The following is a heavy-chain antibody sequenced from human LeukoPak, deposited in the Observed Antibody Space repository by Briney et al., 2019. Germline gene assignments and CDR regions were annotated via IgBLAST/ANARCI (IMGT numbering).Heavy chain of an antibody. CDR2: ISGSGGST. Sequence: GGSLRLSCAASGFTFSDYYMSWIRQAPGKGLEWVSAISGSGGSTYYADSVKGRFTISRDNSKNTLYLQMNSLRAEDTAVYYCAKDRGVGATYTRTGYFDYWGQGTLVTVSS. CDR1: GFTFSDYY. V-gene: IGHV3-23*01. CDR3: AKDRGVGATYTRTGYFDY. J-gene: IGHJ4*02. D-gene: IGHD1-26*01.